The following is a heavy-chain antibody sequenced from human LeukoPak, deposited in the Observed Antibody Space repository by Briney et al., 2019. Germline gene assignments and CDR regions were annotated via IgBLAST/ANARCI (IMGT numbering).Heavy chain of an antibody. J-gene: IGHJ4*02. V-gene: IGHV3-74*01. CDR3: ATARNFRFEY. Sequence: GGSLRLSCATSGLTFRTTWMHWVRQAPGKGLMWVSRMNGEGTTIDHADSVKGRFTVSRDYAKNTLFLQMNNLRTEDTALYFCATARNFRFEYWGQGSLVIVSA. CDR1: GLTFRTTW. CDR2: MNGEGTTI. D-gene: IGHD1-7*01.